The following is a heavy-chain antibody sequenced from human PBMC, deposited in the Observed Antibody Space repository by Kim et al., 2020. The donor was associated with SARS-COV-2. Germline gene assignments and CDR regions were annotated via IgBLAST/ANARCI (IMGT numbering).Heavy chain of an antibody. D-gene: IGHD2-15*01. V-gene: IGHV1-3*01. J-gene: IGHJ2*01. CDR3: ARAIGWPNWYFDL. Sequence: YSQKFQGRVTITRDTSASTAYMELSSLRSEDTAVYYCARAIGWPNWYFDLWGRGTLVTVSS.